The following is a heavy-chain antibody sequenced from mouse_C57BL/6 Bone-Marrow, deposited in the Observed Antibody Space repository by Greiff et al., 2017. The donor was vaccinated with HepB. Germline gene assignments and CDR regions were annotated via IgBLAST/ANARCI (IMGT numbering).Heavy chain of an antibody. CDR3: ARPTDYYGSSSAMDY. V-gene: IGHV14-3*01. CDR1: GFNIKNTY. J-gene: IGHJ4*01. CDR2: IDPANGNT. Sequence: EVKLVESVAELVRPGASVKLSCTASGFNIKNTYMHWVKQRPEQGLEWIGRIDPANGNTKYAPKFQGKATITADTSSNTAYLQLSSLTSEDTAIYYCARPTDYYGSSSAMDYWGQGTSVTVSS. D-gene: IGHD1-1*01.